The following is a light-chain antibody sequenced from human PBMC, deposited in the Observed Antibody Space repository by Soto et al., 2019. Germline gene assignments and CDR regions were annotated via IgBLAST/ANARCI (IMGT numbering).Light chain of an antibody. CDR3: ISFTTRATYV. J-gene: IGLJ1*01. Sequence: QSVLTQPASVSGSPGQSITISCTGTSSDVGNYDYVSWYQQHPGKVPKLMIYDVSNRPSGVSNRFSGSKSGNTASLTISGLQAEAEADYYCISFTTRATYVFGTGTKVPVL. CDR2: DVS. CDR1: SSDVGNYDY. V-gene: IGLV2-14*01.